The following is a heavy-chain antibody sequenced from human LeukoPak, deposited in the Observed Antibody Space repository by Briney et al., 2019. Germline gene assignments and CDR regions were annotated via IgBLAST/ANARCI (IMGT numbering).Heavy chain of an antibody. CDR1: GGSISSYY. CDR3: ARSGSYANDAFDI. J-gene: IGHJ3*02. D-gene: IGHD1-26*01. CDR2: MYLSGNT. Sequence: PSETLSLTCSVSGGSISSYYWSWIRQPAGKGLEWIGRMYLSGNTNYNPSLKSRVTMSPDTSKNQFSLKLSSVTAADTAVYYCARSGSYANDAFDIWGQGTMVTVSS. V-gene: IGHV4-4*07.